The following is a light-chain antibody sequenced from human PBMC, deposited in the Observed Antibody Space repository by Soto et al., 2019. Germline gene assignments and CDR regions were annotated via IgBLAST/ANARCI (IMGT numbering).Light chain of an antibody. CDR2: DVT. Sequence: QSALTQPASVSGSPGQSITISCTGTGSDIGSYNYVSWYQHHPGKVPKFIIYDVTNRPSGVSDRFSGSKSGNTASLTIFGLQAEDGADYYCNSYTSASTYVFGTGTKLTVL. V-gene: IGLV2-14*03. J-gene: IGLJ1*01. CDR1: GSDIGSYNY. CDR3: NSYTSASTYV.